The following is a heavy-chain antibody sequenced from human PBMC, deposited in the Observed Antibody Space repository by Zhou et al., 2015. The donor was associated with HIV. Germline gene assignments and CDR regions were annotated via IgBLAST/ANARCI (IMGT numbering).Heavy chain of an antibody. D-gene: IGHD3-22*01. CDR2: IIPIFGTT. CDR1: GGTFSSYA. J-gene: IGHJ4*02. V-gene: IGHV1-69*01. Sequence: QVQLVQSGAEVKKPGSSVKVSCKASGGTFSSYAINWVRQAPGQGLEWMGGIIPIFGTTNYAQKFQGRVTITADESTSTAYMELSSLRSEDTAVYYCARQYYDTSGYYYFDYWGQGTLVTVSS. CDR3: ARQYYDTSGYYYFDY.